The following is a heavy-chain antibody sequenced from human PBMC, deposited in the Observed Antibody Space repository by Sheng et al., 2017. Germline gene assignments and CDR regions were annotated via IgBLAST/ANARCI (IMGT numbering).Heavy chain of an antibody. CDR1: GFTFSSYA. CDR2: ISYDGSNK. Sequence: QVQLVESGGGVVQPGRSLRLSCAASGFTFSSYAMHWVRQAPGKGLEWVAVISYDGSNKYYADSVKGRFTISRDNSKNTLYLQMNSLRAEDTAVYYCARDFQPGGYSYGRFDPWAREPWS. D-gene: IGHD5-18*01. CDR3: ARDFQPGGYSYGRFDP. V-gene: IGHV3-30*04. J-gene: IGHJ5*02.